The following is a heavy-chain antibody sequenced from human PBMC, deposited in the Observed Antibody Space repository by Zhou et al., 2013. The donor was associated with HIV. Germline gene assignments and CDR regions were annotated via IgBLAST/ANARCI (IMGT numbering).Heavy chain of an antibody. J-gene: IGHJ6*03. CDR3: AREGDIVPLYYYYMDV. CDR1: GGTFSSYA. CDR2: IIPILGIA. D-gene: IGHD2-8*01. Sequence: QVQLVQSGAEVKKPGSSVKVSCKASGGTFSSYAISWVRQAPGQGLEWMGRIIPILGIANYAQKFQGRVTITADKSTSTAYMELSSLRSEDTAVYYCAREGDIVPLYYYYMDVWGKGTTVTVSS. V-gene: IGHV1-69*04.